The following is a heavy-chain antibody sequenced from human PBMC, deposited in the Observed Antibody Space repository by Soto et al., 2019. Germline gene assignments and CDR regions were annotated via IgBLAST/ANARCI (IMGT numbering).Heavy chain of an antibody. CDR1: GGTFSSYA. J-gene: IGHJ6*02. CDR2: IIPIFGTA. Sequence: QVQLVQSGAEVKKPGSSVKVSCKASGGTFSSYAISWVRQAPGQGLEWMGGIIPIFGTANYAQKFQGRVTITADESTSTAYMELSSPRSEDTAVYYCARGLERRYYYYYGMDVWGQGTTVTVSS. D-gene: IGHD1-1*01. V-gene: IGHV1-69*01. CDR3: ARGLERRYYYYYGMDV.